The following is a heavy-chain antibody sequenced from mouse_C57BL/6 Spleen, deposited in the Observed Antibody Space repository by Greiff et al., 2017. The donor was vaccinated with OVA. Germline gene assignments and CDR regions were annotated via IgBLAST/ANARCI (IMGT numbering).Heavy chain of an antibody. CDR2: IHPNSGST. Sequence: QVQLQQPGAELVKPGASVKLSCKASGYTFTSYWMHWVKQRPGQGLEWIGMIHPNSGSTNYNEKFKSKATLTVDKSSSTAYMQRSSLTSEDAAVYYCARSPDGYYGAMDYWGQGTSVTVSS. J-gene: IGHJ4*01. CDR1: GYTFTSYW. CDR3: ARSPDGYYGAMDY. V-gene: IGHV1-64*01. D-gene: IGHD2-3*01.